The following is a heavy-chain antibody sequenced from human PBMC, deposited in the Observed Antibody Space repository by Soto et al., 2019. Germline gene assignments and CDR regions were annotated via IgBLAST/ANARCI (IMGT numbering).Heavy chain of an antibody. V-gene: IGHV3-30-3*01. J-gene: IGHJ4*02. CDR2: ISYDGSNK. CDR1: GFTFSSYA. D-gene: IGHD5-12*01. CDR3: ARDRLGVPDFDY. Sequence: QVQLVESGGGVVQPGRSLRLSCAASGFTFSSYAMHWVRQAPGKGLEWVAVISYDGSNKYYADSVKGRFTISRDNSKNTLYLQMNGLRAEDTAVYYCARDRLGVPDFDYWGQGTLVTVSS.